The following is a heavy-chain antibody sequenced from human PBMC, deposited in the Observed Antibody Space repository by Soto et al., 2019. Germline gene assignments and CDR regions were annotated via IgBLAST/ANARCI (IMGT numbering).Heavy chain of an antibody. CDR2: VIPIFGTA. J-gene: IGHJ6*02. CDR3: ATYPRGRGSYNGMDV. Sequence: QVQLVQSGAEVKKPGSSVKVSCKASGGTFSSYAISWVRQAPGQGLEWMGGVIPIFGTANYAKKFQGRVTITADESTSAAYMELSSLRSEDTAVYYCATYPRGRGSYNGMDVWGQGATVTVSS. D-gene: IGHD1-26*01. V-gene: IGHV1-69*12. CDR1: GGTFSSYA.